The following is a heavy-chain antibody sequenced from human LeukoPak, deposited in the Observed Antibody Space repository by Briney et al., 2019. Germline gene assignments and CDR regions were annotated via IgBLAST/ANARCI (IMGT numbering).Heavy chain of an antibody. CDR1: GYTFTSYD. CDR2: MNPNSGNT. V-gene: IGHV1-8*03. D-gene: IGHD1-26*01. Sequence: ASVKVSCKASGYTFTSYDINWVRQATGQGLEWMGWMNPNSGNTGYAQKFQGRVTITRNTSISTAYMELSSLRSEDTAVYYCARGNSGSGYLNYYYYMDVWGKGTTVTVSS. CDR3: ARGNSGSGYLNYYYYMDV. J-gene: IGHJ6*03.